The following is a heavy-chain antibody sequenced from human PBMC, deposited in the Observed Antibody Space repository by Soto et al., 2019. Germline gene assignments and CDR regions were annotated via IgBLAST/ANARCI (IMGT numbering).Heavy chain of an antibody. J-gene: IGHJ4*02. V-gene: IGHV4-34*02. D-gene: IGHD5-12*01. CDR2: INHSGSN. CDR1: GESFSGYY. CDR3: AGNIVATISSFDY. Sequence: QVQLQQWGAGLLKPSETLSLTCAVYGESFSGYYWSWIRQPPGKGLEWIGEINHSGSNNYNPSLRSRVTISVDTSQKQFSLKLSSLTAADTAMYYGAGNIVATISSFDYWGQGTLVTVSS.